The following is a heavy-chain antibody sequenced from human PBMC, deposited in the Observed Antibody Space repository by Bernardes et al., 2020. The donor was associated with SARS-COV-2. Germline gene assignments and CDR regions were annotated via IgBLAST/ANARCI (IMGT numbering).Heavy chain of an antibody. D-gene: IGHD2-2*01. Sequence: GGSLRLSCAASGFTFDDYGMSWVRQAPGKGLEWVSSINWNGGSTGYADSVKGRFTISRDNAKNSLYLQMNSLRAEDTALYYCARGSSYCRSTSCYRYYYYHYMDVWGKGTTVTVSS. V-gene: IGHV3-20*04. CDR3: ARGSSYCRSTSCYRYYYYHYMDV. J-gene: IGHJ6*03. CDR2: INWNGGST. CDR1: GFTFDDYG.